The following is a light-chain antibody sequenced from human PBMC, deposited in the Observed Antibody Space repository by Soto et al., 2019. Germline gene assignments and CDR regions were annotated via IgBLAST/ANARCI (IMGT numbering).Light chain of an antibody. CDR3: QQYGCSPPYP. Sequence: EIVLTQSPGTLSLSPGERATLSCRASQSVSSRYLAWYQQKPGPAPRLLIYGASSRATRIPDRFSGSGSGTDFTLTISRLEAEDLAVYYGQQYGCSPPYPLGQWIKLEIK. CDR2: GAS. J-gene: IGKJ2*01. CDR1: QSVSSRY. V-gene: IGKV3-20*01.